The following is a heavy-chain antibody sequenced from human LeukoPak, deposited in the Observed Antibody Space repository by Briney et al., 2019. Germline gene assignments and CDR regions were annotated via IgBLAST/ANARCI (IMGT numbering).Heavy chain of an antibody. J-gene: IGHJ4*02. CDR2: IYYSGST. CDR3: ARVSTTYYYGSGSYSHFDY. D-gene: IGHD3-10*01. V-gene: IGHV4-39*07. Sequence: SETLSLTCTVSGGSISSSSYYWGWIRQPPGKGLEWIGSIYYSGSTYYNPSLKSRVTISVDTSKNQFSLKLSSVTAADTAVYYCARVSTTYYYGSGSYSHFDYWGQGTLVTVSS. CDR1: GGSISSSSYY.